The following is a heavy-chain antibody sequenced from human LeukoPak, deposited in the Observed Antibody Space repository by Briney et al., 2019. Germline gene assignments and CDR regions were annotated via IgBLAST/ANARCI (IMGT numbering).Heavy chain of an antibody. V-gene: IGHV4-59*01. J-gene: IGHJ2*01. CDR1: GGSISSYY. CDR2: VYYSGST. D-gene: IGHD6-13*01. CDR3: ARGERYSSNWNRGDWFFDL. Sequence: PSETLSLTCTVSGGSISSYYWSWIRQTPGKGPEWIGYVYYSGSTNYSPSLKSRVTMSVDTSKKQFSLRVKSVTAADTAVYYCARGERYSSNWNRGDWFFDLWGRGTLVTVSS.